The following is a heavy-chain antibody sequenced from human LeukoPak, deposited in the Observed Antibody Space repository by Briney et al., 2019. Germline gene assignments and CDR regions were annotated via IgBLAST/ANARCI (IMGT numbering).Heavy chain of an antibody. CDR1: GFTFSSYG. CDR2: IRYDGSNK. J-gene: IGHJ4*02. CDR3: AKDHSSGWPYCFPY. D-gene: IGHD6-19*01. Sequence: PGGSLRLSCAASGFTFSSYGIHWVRQAPGKGLEWVAFIRYDGSNKYYADSVKGRFTISRDNSKNTLFLQMNSLRAEDTAVYYCAKDHSSGWPYCFPYWGQGTLVTVSS. V-gene: IGHV3-30*02.